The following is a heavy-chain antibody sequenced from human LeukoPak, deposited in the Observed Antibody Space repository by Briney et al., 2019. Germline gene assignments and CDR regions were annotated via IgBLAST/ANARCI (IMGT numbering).Heavy chain of an antibody. CDR1: GFTFSSYA. D-gene: IGHD2-2*01. CDR2: IYYDGNT. CDR3: ARDGSFPGSPNNWLDP. J-gene: IGHJ5*02. V-gene: IGHV4-59*01. Sequence: GSLRLSCAASGFTFSSYAMSWIRQPPGKGLEWIGYIYYDGNTNYNPSLKSRVSISVDTSRNQFSLRLTSVTAADTAVYYCARDGSFPGSPNNWLDPWGQGTLVTVSS.